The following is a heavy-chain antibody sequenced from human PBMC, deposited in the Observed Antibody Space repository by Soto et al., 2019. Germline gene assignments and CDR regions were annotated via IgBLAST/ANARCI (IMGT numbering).Heavy chain of an antibody. CDR2: ISGSGGST. CDR3: AKPPGACSGGSCYSYYYYYYMDV. J-gene: IGHJ6*03. V-gene: IGHV3-23*01. Sequence: GGSLRLSCAASGFTFSSYAMSWVRQAPGKGLEWVSAISGSGGSTYYADSVKGRFTISRDNSKNTLYLQMNSLRAEDTAVYYCAKPPGACSGGSCYSYYYYYYMDVWGKGTTVTVSS. CDR1: GFTFSSYA. D-gene: IGHD2-15*01.